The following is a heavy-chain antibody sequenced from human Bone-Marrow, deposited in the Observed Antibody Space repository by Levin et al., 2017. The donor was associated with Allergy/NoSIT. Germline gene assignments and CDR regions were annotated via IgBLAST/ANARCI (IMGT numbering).Heavy chain of an antibody. J-gene: IGHJ6*03. CDR1: GGSISSGSYY. V-gene: IGHV4-61*02. CDR2: IYTSGST. Sequence: SETLSLTCTVSGGSISSGSYYWSWIRQPAGKGLEWIGRIYTSGSTNYNPSLKSRVTISVDTSKNQFSLKLSSVTAADTAVYYCARYGSGSYYPPGPHYYYYYYMDVWGKGTTVTVSS. D-gene: IGHD3-10*01. CDR3: ARYGSGSYYPPGPHYYYYYYMDV.